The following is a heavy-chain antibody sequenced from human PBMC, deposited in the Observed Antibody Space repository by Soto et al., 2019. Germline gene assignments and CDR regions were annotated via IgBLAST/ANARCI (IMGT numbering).Heavy chain of an antibody. Sequence: SETLSLTCTVSRFSISSGGYYWTWIRQHPGKGLEWIGYNYYSGITYYNPSLKSRVTISLDTSKNQFSLKLSSVTAADTAVYYCARGSSIAGLYYGMDVWGQGTTVS. CDR2: NYYSGIT. D-gene: IGHD6-6*01. CDR3: ARGSSIAGLYYGMDV. J-gene: IGHJ6*02. CDR1: RFSISSGGYY. V-gene: IGHV4-31*03.